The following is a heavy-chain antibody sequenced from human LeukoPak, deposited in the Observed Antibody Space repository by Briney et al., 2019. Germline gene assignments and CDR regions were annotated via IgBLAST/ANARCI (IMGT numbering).Heavy chain of an antibody. D-gene: IGHD1-26*01. CDR1: GYSFTSYY. Sequence: ASVKVSCKASGYSFTSYYMDWVRQAPGQGLEWMGVINPSGSSAAYAQKFQGRLTMTRDMFTSTDYMELTSLTSDDTAVYYCARDNSVGETAWWFDPWGQGTLVTVSS. CDR2: INPSGSSA. CDR3: ARDNSVGETAWWFDP. J-gene: IGHJ5*02. V-gene: IGHV1-46*01.